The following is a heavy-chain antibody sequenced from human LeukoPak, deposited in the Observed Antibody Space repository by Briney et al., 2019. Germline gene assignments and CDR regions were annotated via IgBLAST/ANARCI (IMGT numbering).Heavy chain of an antibody. V-gene: IGHV3-74*01. CDR3: ARGGDIVVVPAAMGWSGYYFDY. CDR2: INRDGSST. D-gene: IGHD2-2*01. Sequence: GGSLRLSCAASGFTFSSYWMHWVRQAPGKGLVCVSRINRDGSSTSYADSVKGRFTISRDNAKNTLYLQMNSLRAEDTAVYYCARGGDIVVVPAAMGWSGYYFDYWGQGTLVTVSS. CDR1: GFTFSSYW. J-gene: IGHJ4*02.